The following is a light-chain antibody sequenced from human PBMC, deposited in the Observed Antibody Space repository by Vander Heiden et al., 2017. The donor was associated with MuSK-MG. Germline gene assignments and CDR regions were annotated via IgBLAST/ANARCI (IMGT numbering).Light chain of an antibody. CDR1: QGISNS. V-gene: IGKV1-NL1*01. J-gene: IGKJ3*01. CDR3: QQEDSTPLT. Sequence: IHVTPSPPSLSSSAGDRVTIPCRASQGISNSLAGYQQKPGKAPNLLLYAAARWESGVPSRFSGSGSGTDYIPTISSRQPEDFSTYYCQQEDSTPLTFGRGTKVDIK. CDR2: AAA.